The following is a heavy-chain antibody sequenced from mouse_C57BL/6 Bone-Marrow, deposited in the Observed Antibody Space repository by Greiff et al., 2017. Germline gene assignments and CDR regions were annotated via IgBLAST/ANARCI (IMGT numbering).Heavy chain of an antibody. CDR2: IHPYRGST. CDR3: AIYDYGYDGGFAY. V-gene: IGHV1-64*01. CDR1: GYTFTSYW. D-gene: IGHD2-2*01. Sequence: VQLQQPGAELVKPGASVKLSCKASGYTFTSYWMHWVKQRPGKGLEWIGMIHPYRGSTKSNQKFKSKATLTVDKSSSTAYMQLSSLTSEDSAVYYCAIYDYGYDGGFAYWGQGTFGTVAS. J-gene: IGHJ3*01.